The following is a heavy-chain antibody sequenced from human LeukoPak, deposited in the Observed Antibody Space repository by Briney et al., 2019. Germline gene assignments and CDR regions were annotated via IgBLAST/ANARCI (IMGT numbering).Heavy chain of an antibody. CDR1: GYTFTGYY. Sequence: ASVKVSCKASGYTFTGYYMHWVRQAPGQGLEWMGWINPNSGGTNYAQKFQGRVTMTGDTSISTAYMELSRLRSDDTAVYYCARYIVATRRFDPWGQGTLVTVSS. CDR2: INPNSGGT. D-gene: IGHD5-12*01. CDR3: ARYIVATRRFDP. J-gene: IGHJ5*02. V-gene: IGHV1-2*02.